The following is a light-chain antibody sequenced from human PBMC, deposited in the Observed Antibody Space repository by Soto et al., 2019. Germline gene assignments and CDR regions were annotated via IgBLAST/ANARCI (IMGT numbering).Light chain of an antibody. J-gene: IGKJ4*01. V-gene: IGKV3-15*01. Sequence: EIVLTQSPGTLSLSPGERATLSCRASQSVSSSYLTWYQQKPGQAPRLLIYGASTRATGTPARFSGSGSGTEFTLTISSLQSEDFALYYCQQHINWPLTFGGGTKVDIK. CDR3: QQHINWPLT. CDR2: GAS. CDR1: QSVSSSY.